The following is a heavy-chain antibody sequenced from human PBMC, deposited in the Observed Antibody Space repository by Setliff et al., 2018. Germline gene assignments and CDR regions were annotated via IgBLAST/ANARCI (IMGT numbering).Heavy chain of an antibody. V-gene: IGHV1-69*05. CDR3: AREGVDTRSSTDYRYYMDV. CDR1: GGTFRSYG. CDR2: TIPSFGST. J-gene: IGHJ6*03. D-gene: IGHD5-18*01. Sequence: ASVKVSCKASGGTFRSYGIGWVRQAPGQGLEWMGGTIPSFGSTNYAQKFQDRVTIITDESTSTAYMELSSLRTEDTAVYYCAREGVDTRSSTDYRYYMDVWGKGTTVTVSS.